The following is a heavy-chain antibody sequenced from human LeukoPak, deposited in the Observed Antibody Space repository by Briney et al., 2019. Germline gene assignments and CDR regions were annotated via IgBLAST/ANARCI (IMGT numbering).Heavy chain of an antibody. CDR3: ACSAQYSCYYYMDV. Sequence: SETLSLTCAVYGGSFSGYYWSWIRQPPGKGLEWIGEINHSGSTNYNPSLKSRVTISVDTSKNQLSLKVNSVTAADTAEYYRACSAQYSCYYYMDVWGKGTTVTVSS. J-gene: IGHJ6*03. V-gene: IGHV4-34*01. CDR2: INHSGST. D-gene: IGHD2-21*01. CDR1: GGSFSGYY.